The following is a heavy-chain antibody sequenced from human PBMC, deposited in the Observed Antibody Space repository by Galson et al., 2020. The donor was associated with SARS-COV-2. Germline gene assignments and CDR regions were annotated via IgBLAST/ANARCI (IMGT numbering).Heavy chain of an antibody. J-gene: IGHJ4*02. CDR3: ARDMATGIIDY. CDR2: IYHNGNT. D-gene: IGHD5-12*01. V-gene: IGHV4-38-2*02. Sequence: SETLSLTCTVSGHSISSGYYWGWIRQPPGKGLEWIGNIYHNGNTYYNPSMKSRVTISVDTSKNQFSLKLSSVTAADTALYYCARDMATGIIDYWGQGTLVTVSS. CDR1: GHSISSGYY.